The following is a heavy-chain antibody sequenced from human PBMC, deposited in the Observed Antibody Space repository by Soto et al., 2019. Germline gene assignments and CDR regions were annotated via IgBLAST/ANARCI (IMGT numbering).Heavy chain of an antibody. CDR2: INPRTGST. CDR1: GYSFTNYC. V-gene: IGHV1-46*01. J-gene: IGHJ2*01. D-gene: IGHD2-15*01. CDR3: ARDGGLLTARWHYDI. Sequence: QVQLVQSGADVKKPGTSVKVSCKAAGYSFTNYCMYWVRQAPGQGLEWMGMINPRTGSTRYAQKFQDRVSLTRDTSTTTVYVELSTLISDDTAVYYCARDGGLLTARWHYDIWGPGTLVTVSS.